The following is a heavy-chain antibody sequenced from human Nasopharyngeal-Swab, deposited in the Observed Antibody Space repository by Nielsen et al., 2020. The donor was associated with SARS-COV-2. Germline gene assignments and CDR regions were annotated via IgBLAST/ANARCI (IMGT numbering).Heavy chain of an antibody. J-gene: IGHJ6*03. Sequence: WIRQPPGKGREWIGEINHSGRTNYNPSLKSRVTISVDTFKNQFSLKLSSVTAADTAVYYCARADIVVVPAAPIYYMDVWGKGTTVTVSS. CDR3: ARADIVVVPAAPIYYMDV. D-gene: IGHD2-2*01. CDR2: INHSGRT. V-gene: IGHV4-34*01.